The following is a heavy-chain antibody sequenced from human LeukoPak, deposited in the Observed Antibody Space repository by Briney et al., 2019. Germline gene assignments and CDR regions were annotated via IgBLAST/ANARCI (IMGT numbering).Heavy chain of an antibody. CDR2: ISRGGSTI. D-gene: IGHD6-6*01. CDR1: GFTFSDYY. CDR3: ARMSSSIFDY. V-gene: IGHV3-11*01. Sequence: GGSLRLSCAASGFTFSDYYMNWIRQAPGKGLEWVSYISRGGSTIYYADSVKGRFTIFRDNAKNSLYLQMNSLRAEDTAVYYCARMSSSIFDYWGQGTLVTVSS. J-gene: IGHJ4*02.